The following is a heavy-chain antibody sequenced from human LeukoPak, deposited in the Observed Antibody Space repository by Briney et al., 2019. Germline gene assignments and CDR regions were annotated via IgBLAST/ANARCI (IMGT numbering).Heavy chain of an antibody. V-gene: IGHV1-46*01. CDR2: INPSGGST. D-gene: IGHD3-3*01. CDR1: GYTFTSYY. CDR3: AREIKRITIFGVVISGGDY. J-gene: IGHJ4*02. Sequence: ASVKVSCKASGYTFTSYYMHWVRQAPGQGLEWMGIINPSGGSTSYAQKFQGRVTMTRDTSISTAYMELSRLRSDDTAVYYCAREIKRITIFGVVISGGDYWGQGTLVTVSS.